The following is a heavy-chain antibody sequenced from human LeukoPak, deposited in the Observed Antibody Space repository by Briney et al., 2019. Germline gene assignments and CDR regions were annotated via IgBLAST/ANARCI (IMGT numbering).Heavy chain of an antibody. CDR3: ARGGDDSGLYFAY. J-gene: IGHJ4*02. D-gene: IGHD3-22*01. CDR2: INPQSGAT. CDR1: GYTFSRFN. V-gene: IGHV1-2*02. Sequence: GASVKVSCKASGYTFSRFNIHWVRQAPGQGLEWMAWINPQSGATNYAQKFQGRVTMTRDMSNYTVYMDVTSLRSDDTAVYYCARGGDDSGLYFAYWGQGTLVTVSS.